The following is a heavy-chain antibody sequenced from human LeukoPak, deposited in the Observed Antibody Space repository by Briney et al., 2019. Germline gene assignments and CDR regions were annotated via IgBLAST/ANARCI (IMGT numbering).Heavy chain of an antibody. D-gene: IGHD2-15*01. CDR1: GYAFTSYG. V-gene: IGHV1-18*01. CDR3: AREDCSGGSCYSLSLTPVFHVFDI. CDR2: ISAYNGNT. Sequence: ASVKVSCKASGYAFTSYGISWVRQAPGQGLEWTGWISAYNGNTNYAPKLQGRVTMTTDTSTSTAYMELRSLRSDDTAVYYCAREDCSGGSCYSLSLTPVFHVFDIWGQGTMVTVSS. J-gene: IGHJ3*02.